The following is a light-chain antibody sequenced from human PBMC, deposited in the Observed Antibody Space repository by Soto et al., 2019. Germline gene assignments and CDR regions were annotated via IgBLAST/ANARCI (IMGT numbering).Light chain of an antibody. J-gene: IGKJ4*01. CDR3: HQRSNWPLT. Sequence: EIVMTQSPATLSLSPGERATLSCRASLSVSSDLAWYRQKPGQALRLLIYDVSKRATGIPARFSGSGSETDFTLTISSLEPGDFAVYYCHQRSNWPLTFGGGTKLEIK. CDR1: LSVSSD. V-gene: IGKV3-11*01. CDR2: DVS.